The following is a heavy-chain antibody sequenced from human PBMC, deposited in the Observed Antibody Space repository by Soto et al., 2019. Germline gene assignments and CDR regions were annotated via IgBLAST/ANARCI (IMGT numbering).Heavy chain of an antibody. Sequence: GSLRLSCAASGFTFSSYAMHWVRQAPGKGLEWVAVISYDGSNKYYADSVKGRFTISRDNSKNALYLQMNSLRAEDTAVYYCARDRYFDYWGQGTLVTVSS. CDR2: ISYDGSNK. J-gene: IGHJ4*02. CDR1: GFTFSSYA. V-gene: IGHV3-30-3*01. CDR3: ARDRYFDY.